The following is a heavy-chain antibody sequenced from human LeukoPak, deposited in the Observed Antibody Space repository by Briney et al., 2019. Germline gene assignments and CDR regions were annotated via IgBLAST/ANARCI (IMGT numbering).Heavy chain of an antibody. CDR3: ARETTYPYALKAFDI. Sequence: SETLSLTCTVSGGSMSGYYWSWIRQPPGKGLEWSGHIYYSGGTSYNPSLRSRLTMSEDTSNNQFSLTLSPVSAADTAVYYCARETTYPYALKAFDIWGQGTMVTVSS. V-gene: IGHV4-59*01. J-gene: IGHJ3*02. CDR1: GGSMSGYY. D-gene: IGHD2-2*01. CDR2: IYYSGGT.